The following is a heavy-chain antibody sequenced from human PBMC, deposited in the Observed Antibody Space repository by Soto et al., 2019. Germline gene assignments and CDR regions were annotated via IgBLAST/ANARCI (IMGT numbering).Heavy chain of an antibody. CDR3: ARGTRGYDYGLFDF. J-gene: IGHJ4*02. CDR2: ISAYNGNT. V-gene: IGHV1-18*01. CDR1: GYTFTSYG. Sequence: GASVKVSCKASGYTFTSYGISWVRQAPGQGLEWMGWISAYNGNTNYAQKLQGRVTMTTDTSTSTAYMELRSLRSDDTAVYFCARGTRGYDYGLFDFWGQGTLVTVSS. D-gene: IGHD5-12*01.